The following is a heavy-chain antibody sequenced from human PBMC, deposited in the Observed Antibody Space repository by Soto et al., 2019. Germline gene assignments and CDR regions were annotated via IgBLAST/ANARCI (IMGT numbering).Heavy chain of an antibody. Sequence: EVQLVETGGGLIQPGGSLRLSCAASGFTVSSNYMSWVRQAPGKGLEWVSVIYIGGSTYYADSVKGRFTISRDNSKNTLYLQMNSLRAENTAVYYCARDRGVSPPNYHYYGMDVWGKGTKVTVSS. D-gene: IGHD3-10*01. CDR3: ARDRGVSPPNYHYYGMDV. CDR1: GFTVSSNY. V-gene: IGHV3-53*02. J-gene: IGHJ6*04. CDR2: IYIGGST.